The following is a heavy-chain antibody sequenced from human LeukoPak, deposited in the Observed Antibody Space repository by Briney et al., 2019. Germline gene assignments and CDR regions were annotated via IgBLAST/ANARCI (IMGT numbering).Heavy chain of an antibody. CDR2: ISSSGTTI. CDR3: AKARGLWLGSYLDY. Sequence: TGGSLRLSCAVSGFTFSSYWMHWVRQAPGKGLEWVSYISSSGTTIYYADSVKGRFTISRDNAKNSLYLQMNTLRAEDTAIYYCAKARGLWLGSYLDYWGQGTLVTVSS. CDR1: GFTFSSYW. V-gene: IGHV3-48*04. D-gene: IGHD6-19*01. J-gene: IGHJ4*02.